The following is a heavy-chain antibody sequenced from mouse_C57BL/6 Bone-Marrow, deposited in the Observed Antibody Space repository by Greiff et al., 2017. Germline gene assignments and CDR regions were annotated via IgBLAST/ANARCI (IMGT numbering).Heavy chain of an antibody. CDR1: GFTFSDAW. J-gene: IGHJ4*01. Sequence: EVKLMESGGGLVQPGGSMKLSCAASGFTFSDAWMDWVRQSPEKGLEWVAEIRNKANNHATYYAESVKGRFTISRDDSKSSVYLQMNSLRAEDTGIYYCTRPPFITTVEDAMDYWGQGTSVTVSS. CDR3: TRPPFITTVEDAMDY. D-gene: IGHD1-1*01. V-gene: IGHV6-6*01. CDR2: IRNKANNHAT.